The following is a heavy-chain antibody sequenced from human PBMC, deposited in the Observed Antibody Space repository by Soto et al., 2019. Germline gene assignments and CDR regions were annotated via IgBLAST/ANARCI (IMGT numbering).Heavy chain of an antibody. Sequence: QLQLQESGPGLVKPSETLSLTCTVSGGSIRSSSSYWDWIRQPPGKGLEWTGSIYYSGSTYYNPSLKSRVIISMDKSKNQFSLNVSPVTAADTAVYYCARRRGVVQDGMDVWGQGTTVIVSS. CDR1: GGSIRSSSSY. V-gene: IGHV4-39*01. D-gene: IGHD3-3*01. CDR3: ARRRGVVQDGMDV. CDR2: IYYSGST. J-gene: IGHJ6*02.